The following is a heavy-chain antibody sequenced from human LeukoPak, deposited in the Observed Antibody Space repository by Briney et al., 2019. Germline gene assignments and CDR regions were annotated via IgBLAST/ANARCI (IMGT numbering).Heavy chain of an antibody. D-gene: IGHD3-10*01. CDR2: ISGSGGST. Sequence: PGGSLRLSCAASGFTFSSYAMSWVRQAPGKGLEWVSAISGSGGSTYYADSVKGRFTISRDNSKNTLYLQMNSLRAEDTAVYYCAKDLAYYYGSGDAPHDAFDIWGQGTMVTVSS. V-gene: IGHV3-23*01. J-gene: IGHJ3*02. CDR1: GFTFSSYA. CDR3: AKDLAYYYGSGDAPHDAFDI.